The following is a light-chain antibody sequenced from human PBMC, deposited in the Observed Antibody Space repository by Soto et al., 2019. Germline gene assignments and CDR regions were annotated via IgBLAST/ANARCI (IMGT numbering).Light chain of an antibody. J-gene: IGKJ3*01. Sequence: DIQMTQSPSSLSASVGDRVTITCRASQGISNYLAWYQQKPGKVPKLLIYAASTLQSGVPSRFSGSGSGTDFTLTISSLQPEDVAGYYCQKYNSAPLFTFGPGTKVDIK. CDR3: QKYNSAPLFT. V-gene: IGKV1-27*01. CDR1: QGISNY. CDR2: AAS.